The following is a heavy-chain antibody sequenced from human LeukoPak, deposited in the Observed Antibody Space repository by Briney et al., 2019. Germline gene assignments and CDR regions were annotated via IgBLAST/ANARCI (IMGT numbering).Heavy chain of an antibody. CDR2: ISGRSSHT. Sequence: GGSLRLSCSASGFTFTDYDMNWVRQAPGKGLEWISAISGRSSHTYYGDSVKGRFTISRDNAKNLLYLQMNGLGAEDTAVYYCGRAFPPLRTSSAGDLWGQGTLVTVSS. V-gene: IGHV3-21*06. CDR3: GRAFPPLRTSSAGDL. J-gene: IGHJ4*02. D-gene: IGHD3-16*01. CDR1: GFTFTDYD.